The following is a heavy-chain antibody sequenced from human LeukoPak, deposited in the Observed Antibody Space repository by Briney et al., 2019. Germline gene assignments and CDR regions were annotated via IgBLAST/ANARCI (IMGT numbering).Heavy chain of an antibody. Sequence: PGGSLRLSCAASGFTFSSYAMSWVRQAPGKGLEWVSAISGSGGSTYYADSVKGRFIISRDNSKNALYLQMNSLRAEDTAVYYCATLGYCSSTSCLKDYYYMDVWGKGTTVTVSS. V-gene: IGHV3-23*01. CDR3: ATLGYCSSTSCLKDYYYMDV. CDR1: GFTFSSYA. D-gene: IGHD2-2*01. J-gene: IGHJ6*03. CDR2: ISGSGGST.